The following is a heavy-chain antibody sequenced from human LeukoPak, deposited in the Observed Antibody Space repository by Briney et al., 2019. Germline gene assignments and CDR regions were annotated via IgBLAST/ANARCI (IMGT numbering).Heavy chain of an antibody. Sequence: PGGSLRLSCAVSGFSIGNYGMHWVRQAPDKGLEWVAMISHDGGVKYYGDSVKGRLTISRDNSENTLYLQINSLRVEDTAVYYCARDWGSSGWYNWFDPWGQGTLVTVSS. J-gene: IGHJ5*02. V-gene: IGHV3-30*03. CDR3: ARDWGSSGWYNWFDP. D-gene: IGHD6-19*01. CDR2: ISHDGGVK. CDR1: GFSIGNYG.